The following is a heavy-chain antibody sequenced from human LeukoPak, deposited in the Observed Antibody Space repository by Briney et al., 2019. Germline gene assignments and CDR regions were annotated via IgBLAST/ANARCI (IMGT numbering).Heavy chain of an antibody. CDR1: GYTFTGYY. CDR2: INPNSGGT. D-gene: IGHD3-22*01. V-gene: IGHV1-2*02. J-gene: IGHJ6*02. Sequence: ASVKVSCKASGYTFTGYYMHWVRQAPGQGLEWMGWINPNSGGTNYAQKFQGRVTMTRDTSISTAYMELSRLRSGDTAVYYCARDPTYYYDSSGHSGMDVWGQGTTVTVSS. CDR3: ARDPTYYYDSSGHSGMDV.